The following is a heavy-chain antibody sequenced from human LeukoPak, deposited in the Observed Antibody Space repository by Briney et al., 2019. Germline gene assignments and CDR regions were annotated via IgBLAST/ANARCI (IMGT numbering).Heavy chain of an antibody. Sequence: SETLSLTCTVSGGSISSSSYYWGWIREPPGKGLEWIGSIYYSGSTYYNPSLKSRVTISVATAKNQFSLKLSSVTAPDTAVYYCARRSNWGSVDCWGQGTLVTVSS. CDR1: GGSISSSSYY. V-gene: IGHV4-39*01. CDR2: IYYSGST. CDR3: ARRSNWGSVDC. D-gene: IGHD7-27*01. J-gene: IGHJ4*02.